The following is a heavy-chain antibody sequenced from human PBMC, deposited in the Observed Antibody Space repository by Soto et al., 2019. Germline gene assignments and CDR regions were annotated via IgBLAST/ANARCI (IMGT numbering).Heavy chain of an antibody. CDR1: GGSFSGYY. CDR3: ARGGVDTAMGY. Sequence: SETLSLTCAVYGGSFSGYYWSWIRQPPGKGLEWIGEINHSGSTNYNPSLKSRVTISVDTSKNQFSLKLSSVTAADTAVYYCARGGVDTAMGYWGQGTLVTSPQ. V-gene: IGHV4-34*01. J-gene: IGHJ4*02. D-gene: IGHD5-18*01. CDR2: INHSGST.